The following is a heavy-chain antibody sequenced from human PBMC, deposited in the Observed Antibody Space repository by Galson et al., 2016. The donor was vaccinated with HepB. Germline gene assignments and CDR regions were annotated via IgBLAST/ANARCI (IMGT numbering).Heavy chain of an antibody. CDR2: IWYDGSNK. Sequence: RLSCAASGFTFSSYGMHWVRQAPGKGLEWVAVIWYDGSNKYYADSVKGRFTISRDNSKNTLFLQMNSLRAEDTAVYYCAREKDSSSWYNFDYWGQGTLVTVSS. J-gene: IGHJ4*02. CDR1: GFTFSSYG. CDR3: AREKDSSSWYNFDY. V-gene: IGHV3-33*01. D-gene: IGHD6-13*01.